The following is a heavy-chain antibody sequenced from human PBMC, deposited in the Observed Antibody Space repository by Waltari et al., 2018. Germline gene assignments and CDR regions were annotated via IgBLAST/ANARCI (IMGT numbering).Heavy chain of an antibody. CDR2: IYTSWST. CDR1: GGSISSYY. V-gene: IGHV4-4*09. J-gene: IGHJ4*02. Sequence: QVQLQESGPGLVKPSETLSLTCTVSGGSISSYYWSWIRQPPGKGLEWIGYIYTSWSTNYNPSRESRVTISVDTSKNQFSLKLSSVTAADTAGYYCARIPGYDDSSGYEDYWGQGTLVTVSS. D-gene: IGHD3-22*01. CDR3: ARIPGYDDSSGYEDY.